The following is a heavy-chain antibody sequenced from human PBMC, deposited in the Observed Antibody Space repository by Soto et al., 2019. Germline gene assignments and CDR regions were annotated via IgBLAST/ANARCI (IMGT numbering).Heavy chain of an antibody. V-gene: IGHV3-23*01. CDR1: GFTFSNYA. D-gene: IGHD3-10*01. CDR3: AKDLIRGDGYIDFDY. CDR2: IFAGGGST. Sequence: GGSLRLSCAASGFTFSNYAMFWVRQAPGKGLEWVSTIFAGGGSTYYADSVKGRFTISRDNSKNILFLQMDSLRAEDTAVYFCAKDLIRGDGYIDFDYWRQGTLVTVSS. J-gene: IGHJ4*02.